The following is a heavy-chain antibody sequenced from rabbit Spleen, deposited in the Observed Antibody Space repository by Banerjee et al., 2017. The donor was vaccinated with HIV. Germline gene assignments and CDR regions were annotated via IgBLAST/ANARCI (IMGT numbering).Heavy chain of an antibody. CDR1: GFAFNSVYD. V-gene: IGHV1S45*01. D-gene: IGHD1-1*01. Sequence: QEQLVESGGGLVQPEGSLTLTCTASGFAFNSVYDMSWVRQAPGKGLEWIGFIYTGNGKNYYASWAKGRFTISKTSSTTVTLQVTSLTAADTATYFCTRDDGSGHYIDGYFNLWGPGTLVTVS. CDR3: TRDDGSGHYIDGYFNL. CDR2: IYTGNGKN. J-gene: IGHJ4*01.